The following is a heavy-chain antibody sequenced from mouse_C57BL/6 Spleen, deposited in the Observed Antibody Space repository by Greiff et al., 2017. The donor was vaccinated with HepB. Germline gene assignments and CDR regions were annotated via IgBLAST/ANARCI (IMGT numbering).Heavy chain of an antibody. D-gene: IGHD1-1*01. CDR2: INPSNGGT. CDR1: GHTFTSYW. J-gene: IGHJ3*01. CDR3: ARGDYYGRGSFAY. Sequence: QVQLQQPGTELVKPGASVKLSCKASGHTFTSYWMHWVKQRPGQGLEWIGNINPSNGGTNYNEKFKSKATLTVDKSSSTAYMQLSSLTSEDSAVYYCARGDYYGRGSFAYWGQGTLVTVSA. V-gene: IGHV1-53*01.